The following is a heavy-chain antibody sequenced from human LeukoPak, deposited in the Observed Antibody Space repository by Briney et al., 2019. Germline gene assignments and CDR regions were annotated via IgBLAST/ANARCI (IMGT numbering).Heavy chain of an antibody. CDR3: ATRFDFWTGNSNVKWFDP. Sequence: PGGSLRLSSAASGFSFSNFGINGVRQAPGKGLDWVSSISSSSTSIFYADSVKGLFTTSRDNAKNSLYLQRSSLRAEDTAVYSCATRFDFWTGNSNVKWFDPWGKGTLVTVSS. V-gene: IGHV3-21*01. CDR1: GFSFSNFG. CDR2: ISSSSTSI. D-gene: IGHD3-3*01. J-gene: IGHJ5*02.